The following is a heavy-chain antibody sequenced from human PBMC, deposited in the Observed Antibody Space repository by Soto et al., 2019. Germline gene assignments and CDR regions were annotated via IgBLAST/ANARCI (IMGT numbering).Heavy chain of an antibody. CDR1: GGSVSSATYY. CDR3: ARGLADY. V-gene: IGHV4-61*01. CDR2: IYYSGST. J-gene: IGHJ4*02. Sequence: SETLSLTCTVSGGSVSSATYYWSWIRQHPGKGLEWIGYIYYSGSTDYNPSLKSRVAISVDTSKNQFSLRLNSVTAADTAIYYCARGLADYWGQGTLVTVS.